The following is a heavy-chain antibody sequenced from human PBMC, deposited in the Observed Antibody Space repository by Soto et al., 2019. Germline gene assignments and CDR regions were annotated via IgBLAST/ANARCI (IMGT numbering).Heavy chain of an antibody. CDR3: VKDESINWYSGHFRH. V-gene: IGHV3-9*01. CDR1: GFTFSSYS. CDR2: INWNSGSI. Sequence: PGGSLRLSCEGSGFTFSSYSMNWVRQAPGKGLEWVSGINWNSGSIGYGDSVKGRFAISRDNAKNSLHLQMNSLSAEDTAFYYCVKDESINWYSGHFRHWGQGTLVTVSS. D-gene: IGHD6-13*01. J-gene: IGHJ1*01.